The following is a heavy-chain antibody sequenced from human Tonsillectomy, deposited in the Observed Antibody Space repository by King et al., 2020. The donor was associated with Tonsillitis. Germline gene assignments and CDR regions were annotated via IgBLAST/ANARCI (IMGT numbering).Heavy chain of an antibody. J-gene: IGHJ6*02. CDR2: ISYDGSNK. Sequence: QVQLVESGGGVVQPGRSLRLSCVASGFTISTYGMHWVRQAPGKGLEWVALISYDGSNKYYAESVKGRFTISRDNSTNTLYLQVNSLRGEDTAVYYCAPLEHKLWRGELPNAYYGIDVWGQGTTVPVSS. CDR1: GFTISTYG. CDR3: APLEHKLWRGELPNAYYGIDV. D-gene: IGHD3-10*01. V-gene: IGHV3-30*03.